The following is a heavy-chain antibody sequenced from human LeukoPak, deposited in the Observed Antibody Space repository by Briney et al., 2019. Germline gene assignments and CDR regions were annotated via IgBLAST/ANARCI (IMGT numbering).Heavy chain of an antibody. Sequence: SETLSLTCAVSGGSISSGGYSGRWIRQPPGKGLEWIGYIYHSGSTYYHPSLKSRVTIPVDRSKNQFSLKLSSVTPADTAVYYCASCSTSCYGMDVGGQGTTVTVSS. V-gene: IGHV4-30-2*01. D-gene: IGHD2-2*01. CDR1: GGSISSGGYS. J-gene: IGHJ6*02. CDR3: ASCSTSCYGMDV. CDR2: IYHSGST.